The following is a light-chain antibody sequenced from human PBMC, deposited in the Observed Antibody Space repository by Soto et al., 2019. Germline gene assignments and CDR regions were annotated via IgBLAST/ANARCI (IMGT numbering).Light chain of an antibody. J-gene: IGKJ2*01. CDR2: DAS. CDR3: RQHNTYPYT. CDR1: QGIRNG. V-gene: IGKV1-17*01. Sequence: DIQMTQSPSSLSATVGDRVTITCRASQGIRNGLGWYQQKPWKAPKRRIYDASSLQSGVPSRCSGSGSGTEFALTISSLQPEDSATYYGRQHNTYPYTVGQGTKLEI.